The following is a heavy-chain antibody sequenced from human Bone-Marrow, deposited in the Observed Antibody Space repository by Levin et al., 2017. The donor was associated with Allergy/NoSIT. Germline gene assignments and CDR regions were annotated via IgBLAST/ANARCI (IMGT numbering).Heavy chain of an antibody. J-gene: IGHJ4*02. Sequence: GGSLRLSCAASGFTFSDYYMDWVRQAPGKGLEWIGRSRNKANSYTTEYAASVKGRFTISRDDSENSIYLQMNGLKTEDTAIYYCTRVQHYTSDFWGQGTLVTVSS. V-gene: IGHV3-72*01. CDR3: TRVQHYTSDF. CDR2: SRNKANSYTT. D-gene: IGHD4-11*01. CDR1: GFTFSDYY.